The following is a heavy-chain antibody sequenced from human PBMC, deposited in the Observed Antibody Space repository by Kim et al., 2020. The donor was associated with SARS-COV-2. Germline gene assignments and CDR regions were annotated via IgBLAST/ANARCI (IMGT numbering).Heavy chain of an antibody. CDR3: ARSDIVVVPAAMEEDYRRLTDYYYGMDV. CDR1: GGTFSSYA. CDR2: IIPILGIA. Sequence: SVKVSCKASGGTFSSYAISWVRQAPGQGLEWMGRIIPILGIANYAQKFQGRVTITADKSTSTAYMELSSLRSEDTAVYYCARSDIVVVPAAMEEDYRRLTDYYYGMDVWGQGTTVTVSS. J-gene: IGHJ6*02. V-gene: IGHV1-69*04. D-gene: IGHD2-2*01.